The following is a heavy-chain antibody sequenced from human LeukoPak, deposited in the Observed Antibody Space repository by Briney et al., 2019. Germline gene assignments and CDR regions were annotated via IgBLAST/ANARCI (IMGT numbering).Heavy chain of an antibody. D-gene: IGHD3-16*02. CDR2: INHSGST. Sequence: NPSETLSLTCAVYGGSFRGYYWNWILQPPGKGLERIGEINHSGSTNYNPSLKSRVTISVDTSKNQFSLKLSSVTAADTAVYYCARGPWNYDYVWGSYRQRFDYWGQGTLVTVSS. CDR3: ARGPWNYDYVWGSYRQRFDY. J-gene: IGHJ4*02. CDR1: GGSFRGYY. V-gene: IGHV4-34*01.